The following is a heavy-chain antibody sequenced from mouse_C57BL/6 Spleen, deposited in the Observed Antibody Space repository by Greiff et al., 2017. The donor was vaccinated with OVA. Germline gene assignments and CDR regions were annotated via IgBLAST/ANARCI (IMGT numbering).Heavy chain of an antibody. D-gene: IGHD2-4*01. CDR2: INPSSGYT. CDR1: GYTFTSYT. CDR3: ARQDYEDWFAY. V-gene: IGHV1-4*01. Sequence: VQLQESGAELARPGASVKMSCKASGYTFTSYTMHWVKQRPGQGLEWIGYINPSSGYTKYNQKFKDKATLTADKSSSTAYMQLSSLTSEDSAVYYCARQDYEDWFAYWGQGTLVTVSA. J-gene: IGHJ3*01.